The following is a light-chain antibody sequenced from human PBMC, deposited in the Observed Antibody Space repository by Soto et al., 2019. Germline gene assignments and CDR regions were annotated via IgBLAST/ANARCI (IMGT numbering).Light chain of an antibody. CDR3: QQYNNWPPIT. V-gene: IGKV3-15*01. Sequence: EIVMTQSPATLSVSPGEGVTLSCRASQSVDTKLAWYQQKPGQAPSLLIYGASSRATGIPPRFSGSGSGTDFTLTISSLEPEDFAVYYCQQYNNWPPITFGQGTRLEIK. J-gene: IGKJ5*01. CDR1: QSVDTK. CDR2: GAS.